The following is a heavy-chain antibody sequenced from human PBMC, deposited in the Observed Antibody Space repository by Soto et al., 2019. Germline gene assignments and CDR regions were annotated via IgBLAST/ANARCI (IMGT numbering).Heavy chain of an antibody. J-gene: IGHJ4*02. Sequence: SVKVSCKASGGTFSSYAISWVRQPPGQGLEWMGGIIPISCTANYAHNFQGRVTITADESTSTGYMELSRLRSEDTAVYYCAREFHHGSVSYCPYDSNGYRAPFDYWGQGTLVTVS. D-gene: IGHD3-22*01. CDR1: GGTFSSYA. CDR2: IIPISCTA. CDR3: AREFHHGSVSYCPYDSNGYRAPFDY. V-gene: IGHV1-69*13.